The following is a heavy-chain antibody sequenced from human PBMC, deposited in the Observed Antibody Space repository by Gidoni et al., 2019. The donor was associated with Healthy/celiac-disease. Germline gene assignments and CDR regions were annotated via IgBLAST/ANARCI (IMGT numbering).Heavy chain of an antibody. V-gene: IGHV3-30*18. CDR3: AKDHGDYGDFYYYYYGMYV. CDR2: ISYDGSNK. D-gene: IGHD4-17*01. Sequence: WSSQAPGKGLEWVAVISYDGSNKYYADSVKGRFTISRDNSKNTLYLQMNSLRAEDTAVYYCAKDHGDYGDFYYYYYGMYVWGQGTTVTVSS. J-gene: IGHJ6*02.